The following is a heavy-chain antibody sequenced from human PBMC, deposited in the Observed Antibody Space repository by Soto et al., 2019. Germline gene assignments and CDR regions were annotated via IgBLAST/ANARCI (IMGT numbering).Heavy chain of an antibody. CDR1: GFNFNTYA. J-gene: IGHJ4*02. D-gene: IGHD3-9*01. CDR3: ASKTGRYPDWTKGELDY. CDR2: ISGSGAYT. Sequence: GGSLRLSCAASGFNFNTYAMSWVRQAPGKGLELVSAISGSGAYTYYADSVKGRFTISRDNSKNTLYLQVNSLRAEDTAVCYCASKTGRYPDWTKGELDYWGRGTLVTVSS. V-gene: IGHV3-23*01.